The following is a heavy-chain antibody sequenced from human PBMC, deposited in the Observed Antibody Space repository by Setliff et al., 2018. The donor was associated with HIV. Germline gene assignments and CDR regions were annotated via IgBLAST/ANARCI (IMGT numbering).Heavy chain of an antibody. J-gene: IGHJ4*02. V-gene: IGHV3-21*01. D-gene: IGHD6-19*01. CDR1: GFTFSGYS. CDR3: ARGGDSSASDH. CDR2: IRHSNPYE. Sequence: GGSLRLSCAASGFTFSGYSMDWVRQAPGKGLEWVSTIRHSNPYEYYADSVKGRFTISRDNAKKSLYLQMNSLSAEDTAVYYCARGGDSSASDHWGQGTLVT.